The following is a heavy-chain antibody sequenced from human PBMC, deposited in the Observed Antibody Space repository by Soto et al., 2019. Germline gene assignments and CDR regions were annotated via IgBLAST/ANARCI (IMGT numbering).Heavy chain of an antibody. D-gene: IGHD3-10*01. Sequence: EVQLVESGGGLVEPGGSLRLSCTASEFTFSDAWVSWVRQAPGKGLEWVGRIRSDSDGGATEYAAPVKGRFTISREDSKNTLYLQMDSLKTEDTAVYFCTSFHDGSGYGYGRIDSWGQGTLVSVSS. CDR2: IRSDSDGGAT. V-gene: IGHV3-15*01. CDR3: TSFHDGSGYGYGRIDS. CDR1: EFTFSDAW. J-gene: IGHJ4*02.